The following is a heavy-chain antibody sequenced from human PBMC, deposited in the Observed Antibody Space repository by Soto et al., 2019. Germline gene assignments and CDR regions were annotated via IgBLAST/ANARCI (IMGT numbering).Heavy chain of an antibody. CDR1: GYALTELS. CDR2: FDPEDGET. Sequence: ASVKVSCKVSGYALTELSMHWVRQAPGKGLEWMGGFDPEDGETIYAQKFQGRVTMTEDTSTDTAYMELSSLRSEDTAVYYCETFCSSTSCYAHNGSPYYYGMDVWGQGTTVTVSS. J-gene: IGHJ6*02. V-gene: IGHV1-24*01. CDR3: ETFCSSTSCYAHNGSPYYYGMDV. D-gene: IGHD2-2*01.